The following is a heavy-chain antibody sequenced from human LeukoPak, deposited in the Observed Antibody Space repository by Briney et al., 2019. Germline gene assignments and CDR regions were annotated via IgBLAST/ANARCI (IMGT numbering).Heavy chain of an antibody. Sequence: SETLSLTCTVSGGSISSSSYYWGWIRQPPGKGLEWIGSIYYSGSTYYNPSLKSRVTISVDTSKNQFSLKLSSVTAADTAVYYCARDSASGVLWFGELFYNHQRYYYMDVWGKGTTVTISS. J-gene: IGHJ6*03. D-gene: IGHD3-10*01. V-gene: IGHV4-39*02. CDR1: GGSISSSSYY. CDR3: ARDSASGVLWFGELFYNHQRYYYMDV. CDR2: IYYSGST.